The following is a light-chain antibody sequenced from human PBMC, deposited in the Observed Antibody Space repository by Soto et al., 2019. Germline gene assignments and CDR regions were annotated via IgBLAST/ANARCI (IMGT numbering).Light chain of an antibody. CDR3: QQYGSSPWT. J-gene: IGKJ1*01. Sequence: EIVLTQSPGTLSLSPGERATLSCRASQSVSSSYLAWYQQKPGQAPRPLIYGASSRAIGIPDRFSGSGSGTDFTITISGLEPEDFAVYYCQQYGSSPWTFGQGTKVEIK. CDR2: GAS. CDR1: QSVSSSY. V-gene: IGKV3-20*01.